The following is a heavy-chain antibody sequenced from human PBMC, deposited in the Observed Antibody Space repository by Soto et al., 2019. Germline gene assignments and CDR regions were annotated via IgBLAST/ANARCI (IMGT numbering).Heavy chain of an antibody. Sequence: SVKVSCKASGDTFSSYAISWVRQAPGQGLEWMGGIIPIFGTANYAQKFQGRVTITADESTSTAYMELSSLRSEDTAVYYCARVGAQDPAFDYWGQGTLVTVSS. V-gene: IGHV1-69*13. CDR3: ARVGAQDPAFDY. CDR1: GDTFSSYA. D-gene: IGHD1-26*01. CDR2: IIPIFGTA. J-gene: IGHJ4*02.